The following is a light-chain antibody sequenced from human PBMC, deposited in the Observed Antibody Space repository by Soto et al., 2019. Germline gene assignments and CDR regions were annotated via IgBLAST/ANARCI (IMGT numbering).Light chain of an antibody. CDR2: AAS. CDR1: QSITSY. V-gene: IGKV1-39*01. J-gene: IGKJ4*01. CDR3: QQSYSPLLA. Sequence: DIEMIQSPPSLSASVGDRITITCRASQSITSYLNWFQQKPGKAPNLLIFAASNLQSGVPSRFSGSGSETDFTLTINSLQPEDSATYYCQQSYSPLLAFGGGTKVEV.